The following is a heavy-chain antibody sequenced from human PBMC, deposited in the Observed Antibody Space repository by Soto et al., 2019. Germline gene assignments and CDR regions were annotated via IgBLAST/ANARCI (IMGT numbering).Heavy chain of an antibody. J-gene: IGHJ6*02. CDR3: ARRFYGLIVGATTGYYGMDV. CDR1: GYTFTSYG. CDR2: ISAYNGNT. V-gene: IGHV1-18*01. D-gene: IGHD1-26*01. Sequence: ASVKVSCKASGYTFTSYGISWVRQAPGQGLEWMGWISAYNGNTNYAQKLQGRVTMTTDTSTSTAYMELRSLRSDDTAVYYCARRFYGLIVGATTGYYGMDVWGQGTTVTVSS.